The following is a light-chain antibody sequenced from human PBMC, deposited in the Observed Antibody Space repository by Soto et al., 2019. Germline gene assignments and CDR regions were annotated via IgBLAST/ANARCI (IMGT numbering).Light chain of an antibody. J-gene: IGKJ1*01. CDR3: QQYNNWRRT. CDR1: QSVSSN. V-gene: IGKV3-15*01. Sequence: EIVMTQSPATLSVSPGERATLSCRASQSVSSNFAWYQQKPGQAPRLLIYGASTRATGIPARFSGSGSGTEFTLTICSLQSEDFAVYYCQQYNNWRRTFGQGTKVDIK. CDR2: GAS.